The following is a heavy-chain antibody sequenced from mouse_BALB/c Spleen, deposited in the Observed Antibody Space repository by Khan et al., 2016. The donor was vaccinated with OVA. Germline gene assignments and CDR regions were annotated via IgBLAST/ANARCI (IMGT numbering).Heavy chain of an antibody. J-gene: IGHJ3*01. Sequence: QIQLVQSGPELKKPGETVKISCKASGYTFTNYGMNWVKQAPGKGLKWMGWINTYTGEPTYADDFKGRFAFSLATSASTAYLELNNLKTEDTATYCCARSNGNYGFVYWGQGTLVTVSA. CDR2: INTYTGEP. CDR1: GYTFTNYG. D-gene: IGHD2-1*01. V-gene: IGHV9-3-1*01. CDR3: ARSNGNYGFVY.